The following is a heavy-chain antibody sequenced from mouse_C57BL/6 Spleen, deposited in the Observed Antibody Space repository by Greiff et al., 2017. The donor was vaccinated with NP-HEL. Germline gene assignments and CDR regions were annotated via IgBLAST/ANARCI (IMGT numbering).Heavy chain of an antibody. V-gene: IGHV1-80*01. Sequence: VQLQQSGAELVKPGASVKISCKASGYAFSSYWMNWVKQRPGKGLEWIGQIYPGDGDTNYNGKFKGKATLTADKSSSTAYMQLSSLTSEDSAVYFCARGQLRLYYFDYWGQGTTLTVSS. CDR1: GYAFSSYW. CDR2: IYPGDGDT. D-gene: IGHD3-2*02. CDR3: ARGQLRLYYFDY. J-gene: IGHJ2*01.